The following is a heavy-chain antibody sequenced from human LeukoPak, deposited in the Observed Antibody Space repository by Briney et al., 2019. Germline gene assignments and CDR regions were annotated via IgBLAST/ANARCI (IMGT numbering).Heavy chain of an antibody. Sequence: SETLSLTCTVFGGSISSYYWCWIRQPPGKGLEWIGYIHYSGSTNYNPSLKSRVTMAVDTSENQFSLNLSSVTTADMAVYYCARGGTGYSSYYNMDVWGQGTTVTVSS. J-gene: IGHJ6*02. CDR2: IHYSGST. CDR3: ARGGTGYSSYYNMDV. CDR1: GGSISSYY. D-gene: IGHD5-18*01. V-gene: IGHV4-59*01.